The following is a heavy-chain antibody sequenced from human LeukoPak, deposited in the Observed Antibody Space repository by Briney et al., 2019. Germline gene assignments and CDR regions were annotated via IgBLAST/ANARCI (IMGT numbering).Heavy chain of an antibody. J-gene: IGHJ4*02. D-gene: IGHD1-26*01. Sequence: GGSLRLSCVVSGFTFSNYAMSWVRQAPGKGLEWVSAISGRGGSTYYADSVKGRFTISRDNSKNTLYLQMNSLRSEDTAVYSCAKESLGSGSSYGSYFDCWGQGTLVTVSS. CDR1: GFTFSNYA. V-gene: IGHV3-23*01. CDR2: ISGRGGST. CDR3: AKESLGSGSSYGSYFDC.